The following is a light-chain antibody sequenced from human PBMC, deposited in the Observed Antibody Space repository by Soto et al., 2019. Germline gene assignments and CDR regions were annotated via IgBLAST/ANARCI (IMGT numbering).Light chain of an antibody. V-gene: IGLV1-44*01. CDR3: AAWDDNLSGFFV. Sequence: VLTQPPSASGTPGQRVTISCSGSSSNIGSNSVSWYQQLPGTAPKLLIYNNDQRPSGVPDQFSASKSGTSASLAISGLQSDDEADYYCAAWDDNLSGFFVFGTGTKVTVL. CDR2: NND. CDR1: SSNIGSNS. J-gene: IGLJ1*01.